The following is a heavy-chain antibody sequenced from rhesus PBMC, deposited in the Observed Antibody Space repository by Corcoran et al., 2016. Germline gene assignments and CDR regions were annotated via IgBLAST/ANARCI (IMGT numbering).Heavy chain of an antibody. V-gene: IGHV4S2*01. J-gene: IGHJ2*01. D-gene: IGHD5-36*01. CDR3: ARGGGYGYWYFDL. Sequence: QVQLQESGPGLVKPSETLPLTCAVSGASISSNYWSWILQAPGKGLEWSGRSYGRGGSTEYNPSRKRRVTISIDTSKNQFALKLSSVTAADTAVYYCARGGGYGYWYFDLWGPGTPITISS. CDR2: SYGRGGST. CDR1: GASISSNY.